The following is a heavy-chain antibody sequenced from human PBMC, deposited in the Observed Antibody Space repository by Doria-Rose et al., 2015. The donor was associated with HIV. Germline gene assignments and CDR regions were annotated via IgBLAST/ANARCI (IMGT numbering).Heavy chain of an antibody. CDR2: INPSGGSA. CDR3: ARGYDYGGDSLYI. Sequence: WMGMINPSGGSANYAQKFQGRVTMTRDTSTSTIYMELSGLRSDDTAVYYCARGYDYGGDSLYIWGQGTMVTVSS. V-gene: IGHV1-46*01. D-gene: IGHD3-16*01. J-gene: IGHJ3*02.